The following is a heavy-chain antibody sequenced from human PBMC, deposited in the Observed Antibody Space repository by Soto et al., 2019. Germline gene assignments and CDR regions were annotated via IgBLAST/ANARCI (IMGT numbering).Heavy chain of an antibody. CDR2: ISAYNGNT. Sequence: QVQLVQSGAEAKKPGASVKVSCKASGYTFTSYGISWVRQAPGQGLEWMGWISAYNGNTNYAQKLQGRVTMTTDTSTSTAYMELRSLRSDDTAVYYCARMYSSSSAYYYYGMDVWGQGTTVTVSS. D-gene: IGHD6-6*01. CDR1: GYTFTSYG. J-gene: IGHJ6*02. V-gene: IGHV1-18*01. CDR3: ARMYSSSSAYYYYGMDV.